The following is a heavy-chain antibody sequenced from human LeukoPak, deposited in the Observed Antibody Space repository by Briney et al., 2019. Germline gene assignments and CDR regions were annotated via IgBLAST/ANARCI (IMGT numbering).Heavy chain of an antibody. D-gene: IGHD1-1*01. CDR2: ITSSSSST. CDR1: GFTLSAYS. V-gene: IGHV3-21*01. Sequence: GGSLRLSCAASGFTLSAYSMNWVRQAPGQGLEWVSSITSSSSSTYYADSVKGRFTISRDNAKNSLYLQMNILRAEDTTVYFCAIFETGQCVDVFDIWGQGTMVTVSS. J-gene: IGHJ3*02. CDR3: AIFETGQCVDVFDI.